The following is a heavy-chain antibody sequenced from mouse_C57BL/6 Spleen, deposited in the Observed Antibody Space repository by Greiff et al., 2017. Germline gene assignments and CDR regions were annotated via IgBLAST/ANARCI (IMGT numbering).Heavy chain of an antibody. Sequence: VQGVESGPGLVQPSQSLSITCTVSGFSLTSYGVHWVRQSPGKGLEWLGVIWRGGSTDYNAAFMSRLSITKDNSKSQVFFKMNSLQADDTAIYYCARNSNYVSAMDYWGQGTSVTVSS. J-gene: IGHJ4*01. CDR2: IWRGGST. CDR3: ARNSNYVSAMDY. V-gene: IGHV2-5*01. CDR1: GFSLTSYG. D-gene: IGHD2-5*01.